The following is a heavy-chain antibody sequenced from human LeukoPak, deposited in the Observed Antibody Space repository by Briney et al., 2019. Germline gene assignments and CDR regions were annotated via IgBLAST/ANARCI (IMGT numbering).Heavy chain of an antibody. CDR3: AKAQEGFHYYYMDV. D-gene: IGHD3-10*01. V-gene: IGHV3-23*01. J-gene: IGHJ6*03. CDR2: ISGSGGST. CDR1: GFTFSSYE. Sequence: GGSLRLSCAASGFTFSSYEMNWVRQAPGKGLEWVSAISGSGGSTYYADSVKGRFTISRDNSKNTLYLQMNSLRAEDTAVYYCAKAQEGFHYYYMDVWGKGTTVTISS.